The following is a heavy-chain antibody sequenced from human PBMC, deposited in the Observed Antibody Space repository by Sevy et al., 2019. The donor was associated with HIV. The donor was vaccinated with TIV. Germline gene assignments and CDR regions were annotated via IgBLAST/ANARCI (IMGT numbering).Heavy chain of an antibody. CDR2: IIPIFGTP. CDR1: GGTFSDFG. V-gene: IGHV1-69*13. Sequence: ASVKVSCKASGGTFSDFGFHWVRQAPGQGLEWMGGIIPIFGTPNYAQQFLGRVTIIADESTSTVYMELNRLTSDYTAVYYCATSSTTGTTSHFGYWGQGTLVTVSS. D-gene: IGHD1-1*01. CDR3: ATSSTTGTTSHFGY. J-gene: IGHJ4*02.